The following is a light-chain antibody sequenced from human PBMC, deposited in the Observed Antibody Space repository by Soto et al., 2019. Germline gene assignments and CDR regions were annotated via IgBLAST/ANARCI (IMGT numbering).Light chain of an antibody. CDR3: QQYNDWPRT. Sequence: EIVMTQSPVTLSVSPGETANLSCRASQTVTTNLAWYQQKPGRSPRLLLYGASTRATGIPARFSGSGSGTEFTLTISRLQSEDLAVYYCQQYNDWPRTFGQGTKV. CDR2: GAS. J-gene: IGKJ1*01. V-gene: IGKV3-15*01. CDR1: QTVTTN.